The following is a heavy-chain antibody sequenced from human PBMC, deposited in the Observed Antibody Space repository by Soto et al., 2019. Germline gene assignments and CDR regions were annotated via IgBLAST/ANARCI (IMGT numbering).Heavy chain of an antibody. J-gene: IGHJ4*02. V-gene: IGHV3-33*01. CDR1: GFTFSSYG. CDR2: IWSDGSNK. CDR3: ARAKEYSYGFGRLGIDY. Sequence: QVQLVESGGGVVQPGRSLRLSCAASGFTFSSYGMHWVRQAPGKGLERVAVIWSDGSNKYYADSVKGRFTISRDNSKNTLYLQMNSLRAEDTAVYYCARAKEYSYGFGRLGIDYWGQGTLVTVSS. D-gene: IGHD5-18*01.